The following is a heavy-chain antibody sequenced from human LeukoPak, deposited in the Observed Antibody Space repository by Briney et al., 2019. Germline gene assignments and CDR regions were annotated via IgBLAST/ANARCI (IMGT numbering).Heavy chain of an antibody. CDR1: GGSISSSSHY. CDR3: ARPRSSGSVPFDC. V-gene: IGHV4-39*01. CDR2: IYYSGKN. Sequence: SETLSLTCTVSGGSISSSSHYWGWIRQPPGKVLEWIGSIYYSGKNYYNPSLKSRVTISVDTSKNQFSLNLSSVTAADTAVYYCARPRSSGSVPFDCWGQGALVTVSS. D-gene: IGHD6-19*01. J-gene: IGHJ4*02.